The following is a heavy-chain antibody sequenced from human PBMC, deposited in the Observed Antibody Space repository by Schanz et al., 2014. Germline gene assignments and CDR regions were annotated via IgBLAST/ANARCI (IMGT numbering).Heavy chain of an antibody. CDR2: FYLSDGST. V-gene: IGHV1-46*02. CDR1: GYNFNRHD. J-gene: IGHJ3*02. D-gene: IGHD3-9*01. Sequence: QVQLVQSGPEVKKPGASVRLSCKASGYNFNRHDISWVRQAPGQGLEWMGRFYLSDGSTRYAQKFQGRVTVTRDTSTTTVYMDLSSLISEDTAVYYCAFDRDDAYDIWGQGTTVTVSS. CDR3: AFDRDDAYDI.